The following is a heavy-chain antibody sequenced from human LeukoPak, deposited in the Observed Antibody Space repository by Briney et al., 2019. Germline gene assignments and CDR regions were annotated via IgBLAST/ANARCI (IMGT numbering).Heavy chain of an antibody. J-gene: IGHJ5*02. Sequence: PSETLSLTCTVSGGSISSHYWSWIRRPPGKGLEWIGYIYYSGSTNYNPSLKSRVTISVDTSKNQFSLKLSSVTAADTAVYYCARGHCSSTSCSRNWFDPWGQGTLVTVSS. CDR3: ARGHCSSTSCSRNWFDP. CDR1: GGSISSHY. D-gene: IGHD2-2*01. V-gene: IGHV4-59*11. CDR2: IYYSGST.